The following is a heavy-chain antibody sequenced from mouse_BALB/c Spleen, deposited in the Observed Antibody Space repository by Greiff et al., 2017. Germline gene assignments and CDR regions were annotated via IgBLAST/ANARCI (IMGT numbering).Heavy chain of an antibody. CDR2: IWAGGST. J-gene: IGHJ1*01. V-gene: IGHV2-9*02. Sequence: QVQLKESGPGLVAPSQSLSITCTVSGFSLTSYGVHWVRQPPGKGLEWLGVIWAGGSTNYNSALLSRLSISKDNSQSQVFLKMNSLQTDDTAMYYCARGDYGYSHWYFDVWGAGTTVTVSA. CDR3: ARGDYGYSHWYFDV. CDR1: GFSLTSYG. D-gene: IGHD1-2*01.